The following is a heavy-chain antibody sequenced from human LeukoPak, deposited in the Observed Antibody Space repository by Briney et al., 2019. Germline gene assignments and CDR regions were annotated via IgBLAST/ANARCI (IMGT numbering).Heavy chain of an antibody. CDR3: AREGLSYGYPY. CDR2: ISYDETNK. CDR1: GFTFTNYA. Sequence: GGSLRLSCAASGFTFTNYAMHWVRQAPGKGLEWVAVISYDETNKYYEDSVKGRFTISRDNAKNMLYLQMNSLRAEDTAVYYCAREGLSYGYPYWGQGTLVAVSS. J-gene: IGHJ4*02. D-gene: IGHD5-18*01. V-gene: IGHV3-30*04.